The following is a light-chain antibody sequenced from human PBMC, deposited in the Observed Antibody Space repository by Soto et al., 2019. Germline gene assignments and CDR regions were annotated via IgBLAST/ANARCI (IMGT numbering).Light chain of an antibody. CDR1: QSVSSN. CDR2: GAS. V-gene: IGKV3-15*01. CDR3: QQFGSLPYT. Sequence: EIVMTQSPATLSVSPGERATLSCRASQSVSSNLAWYQQKPGQAPRLLIYGASTRATGIPARFSGSGSGTEFTLTISSLQSEDFAVYYCQQFGSLPYTFGQGTKLEI. J-gene: IGKJ2*01.